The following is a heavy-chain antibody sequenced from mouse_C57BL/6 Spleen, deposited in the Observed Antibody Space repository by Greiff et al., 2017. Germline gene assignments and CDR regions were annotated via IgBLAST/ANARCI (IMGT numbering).Heavy chain of an antibody. V-gene: IGHV5-17*01. J-gene: IGHJ3*01. CDR2: ISSGTSTI. Sequence: EVKVVESGGGLVKPGGSLKLSCAASGFTFSDYGMHWVRQAPEKGLEWVAYISSGTSTIYYADTVKGRFTITRDNAKNTLFLQLTSLRSEDSAMYYCARGFADWGQGTLVTVSA. CDR3: ARGFAD. CDR1: GFTFSDYG.